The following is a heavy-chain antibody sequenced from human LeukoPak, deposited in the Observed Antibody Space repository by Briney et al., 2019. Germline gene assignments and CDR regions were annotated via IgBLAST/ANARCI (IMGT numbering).Heavy chain of an antibody. J-gene: IGHJ6*03. CDR2: ISGSGGST. Sequence: TGGSLRLSCAASGFTFSSYAMSWVRQAPGKGLEWVSAISGSGGSTYYADSVKGRFTISGDNSKHTLYLQMNSLRAEDTAVYYCASNGGSTPPSYYYYYYYMDVWGKGTTVTVSS. CDR3: ASNGGSTPPSYYYYYYYMDV. D-gene: IGHD3-16*01. CDR1: GFTFSSYA. V-gene: IGHV3-23*01.